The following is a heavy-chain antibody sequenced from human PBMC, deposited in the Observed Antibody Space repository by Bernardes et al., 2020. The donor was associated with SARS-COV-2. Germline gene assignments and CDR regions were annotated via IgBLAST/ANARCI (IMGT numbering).Heavy chain of an antibody. J-gene: IGHJ4*02. CDR2: IVVGSGNT. CDR3: AADLGYCGGDCFDY. Sequence: SVKVSCKASGFTFTSSAMQWVRQARGQRLEWIGWIVVGSGNTNYAQKFQERVTITRDMSTSTAYMELSSLRSEDTAVYYCAADLGYCGGDCFDYWGQGTLVTV. D-gene: IGHD2-21*01. CDR1: GFTFTSSA. V-gene: IGHV1-58*02.